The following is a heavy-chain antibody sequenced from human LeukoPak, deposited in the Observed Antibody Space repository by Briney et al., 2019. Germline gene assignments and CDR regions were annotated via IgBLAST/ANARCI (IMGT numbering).Heavy chain of an antibody. CDR1: GGTFSSYA. J-gene: IGHJ4*02. Sequence: SVKVSCKASGGTFSSYAISWVRQAPGQGLEWMGGITPIFGTANYAQKFQGRVTITADESTSTAYMELSSLRSEDTAVYYCARAAREMATIMVAFDYWGQGTLVTVSS. D-gene: IGHD5-24*01. CDR2: ITPIFGTA. CDR3: ARAAREMATIMVAFDY. V-gene: IGHV1-69*13.